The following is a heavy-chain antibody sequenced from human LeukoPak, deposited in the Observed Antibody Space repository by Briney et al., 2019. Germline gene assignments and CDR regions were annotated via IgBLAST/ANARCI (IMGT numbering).Heavy chain of an antibody. J-gene: IGHJ4*02. Sequence: GGSLRLSCAASGFTFSSYAMSWVRQAPGKGLEWVSAISGSGGSTYYADSVKGRFTISRDNSKNTLYLQMNSLRAEDTAVYYCAKASDYVWGSYRPNTGYYFDYWGQGTLVTVSS. CDR2: ISGSGGST. D-gene: IGHD3-16*02. CDR1: GFTFSSYA. CDR3: AKASDYVWGSYRPNTGYYFDY. V-gene: IGHV3-23*01.